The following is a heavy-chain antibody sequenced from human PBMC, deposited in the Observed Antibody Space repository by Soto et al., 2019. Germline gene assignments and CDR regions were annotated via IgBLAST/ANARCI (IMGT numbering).Heavy chain of an antibody. V-gene: IGHV3-48*01. D-gene: IGHD3-16*01. CDR3: ATSGGGQGPFDY. Sequence: GGSLRLSCAASGFTFSSYSMNWVCQAPGKGLEWVSYISSSSSTIYYADSVKGRFTISRDNSKNTLYLQMNSLRAEDTAVYYCATSGGGQGPFDYWGQGTLVTVSS. J-gene: IGHJ4*02. CDR2: ISSSSSTI. CDR1: GFTFSSYS.